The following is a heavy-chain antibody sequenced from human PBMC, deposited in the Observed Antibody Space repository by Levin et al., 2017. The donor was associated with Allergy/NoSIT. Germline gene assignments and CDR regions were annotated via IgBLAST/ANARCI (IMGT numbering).Heavy chain of an antibody. CDR1: GVSFSHSY. J-gene: IGHJ4*02. CDR2: IHPSGST. V-gene: IGHV4-34*01. Sequence: SQTLSLTCNVYGVSFSHSYWSWIRQPPGKGLEWIGEIHPSGSTYYNPSLQSRVTISVDTSKNQFSLNLNSVTVADTAVYYCARGTDAYKSGNYWGQGTLVTVSS. D-gene: IGHD5-24*01. CDR3: ARGTDAYKSGNY.